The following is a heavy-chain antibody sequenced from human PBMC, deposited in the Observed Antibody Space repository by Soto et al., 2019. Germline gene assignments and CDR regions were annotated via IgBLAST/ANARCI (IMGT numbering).Heavy chain of an antibody. D-gene: IGHD1-1*01. CDR2: INSDGSST. CDR1: GFTFSSYW. Sequence: GGSLRLSCAASGFTFSSYWMHWVHQAPGKGLVWVSRINSDGSSTTYADSVKGRFTISRDNAKNTLYLQMNSLRAEDTAVYYCARKTTGDSFDYWGQGTLVTVSS. CDR3: ARKTTGDSFDY. V-gene: IGHV3-74*01. J-gene: IGHJ4*02.